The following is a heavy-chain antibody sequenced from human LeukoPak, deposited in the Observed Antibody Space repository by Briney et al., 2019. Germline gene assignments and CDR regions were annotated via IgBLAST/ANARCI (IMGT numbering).Heavy chain of an antibody. CDR1: KLTFSHYG. J-gene: IGHJ4*02. CDR2: ISSDGSIK. D-gene: IGHD3-3*01. Sequence: GGSLRLSCTASKLTFSHYGMHWVRQAPGKGLEWVAVISSDGSIKVYADSVKGRFTLSRDNSINTVDLQMNSLRAEDTAVYYCVKEYHSRGFGAYFDYWGQGTLVTVSS. V-gene: IGHV3-30*18. CDR3: VKEYHSRGFGAYFDY.